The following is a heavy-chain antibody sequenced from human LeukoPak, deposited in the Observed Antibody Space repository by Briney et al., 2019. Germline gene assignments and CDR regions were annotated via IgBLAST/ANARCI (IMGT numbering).Heavy chain of an antibody. J-gene: IGHJ5*02. D-gene: IGHD3-22*01. V-gene: IGHV4-39*01. CDR3: ARLYDYYDSSGYYGWFDP. Sequence: SETLSRTCTVSVGSISSSSYYWGWIRQPPGKGLEWIGSIYYSGSTYYNPSLKSRVTISVDTSKNQFSLKLSSVTAADTAVYYCARLYDYYDSSGYYGWFDPWGQGTLVTVSS. CDR1: VGSISSSSYY. CDR2: IYYSGST.